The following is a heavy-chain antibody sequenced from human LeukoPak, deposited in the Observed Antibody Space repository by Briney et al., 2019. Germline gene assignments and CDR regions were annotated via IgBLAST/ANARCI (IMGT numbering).Heavy chain of an antibody. J-gene: IGHJ4*02. CDR2: FDPEDGET. CDR3: ATPRIEQQLVLDY. V-gene: IGHV1-24*01. Sequence: ASVKVSCKVSGYXLTELSIHWVRQAPGKGLEWMGGFDPEDGETIYAQKFQGRVTMTEDTSTDTAYMELSSLRSEDTAVYYCATPRIEQQLVLDYWGQGTLVTVSS. CDR1: GYXLTELS. D-gene: IGHD6-13*01.